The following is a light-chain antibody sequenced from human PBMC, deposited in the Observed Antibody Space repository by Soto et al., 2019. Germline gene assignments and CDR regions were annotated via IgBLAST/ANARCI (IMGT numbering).Light chain of an antibody. J-gene: IGLJ1*01. CDR2: DVG. CDR3: SSFTSSMTNV. V-gene: IGLV2-14*03. CDR1: RSDVGGYNS. Sequence: QSALTQPASVSGSPGESITISCTGTRSDVGGYNSVSWYQHHPGKAPKLIPYDVGDRPSGVSYRFSGSKSGNTASLTISGLQAADEADYFCSSFTSSMTNVFGSGTKVTVL.